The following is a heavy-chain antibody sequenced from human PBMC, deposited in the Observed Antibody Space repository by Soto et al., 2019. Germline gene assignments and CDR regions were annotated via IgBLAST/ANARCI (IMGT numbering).Heavy chain of an antibody. CDR2: IYHSGST. CDR1: GGSISSGGYS. J-gene: IGHJ5*02. V-gene: IGHV4-30-2*01. Sequence: QLQLQESGSGLVKPSQTLSLTCAVSGGSISSGGYSWSWIRQPPGKGLEWIGYIYHSGSTYYNPSLNSRFTLSVDRSKNQFSLKLSSVTAADTAVYYCAREGAYCGGDCYSGWFDPWGQGTLVTVSS. D-gene: IGHD2-21*02. CDR3: AREGAYCGGDCYSGWFDP.